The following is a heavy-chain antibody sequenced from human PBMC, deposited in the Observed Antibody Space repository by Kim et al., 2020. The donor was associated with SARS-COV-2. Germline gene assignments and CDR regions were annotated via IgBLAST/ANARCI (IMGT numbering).Heavy chain of an antibody. CDR1: GGSFSGYY. Sequence: SETLSLTCAVYGGSFSGYYWSWIRQPPGKGLEWIGEINHSGSTNYNPSLKSRVTISVDTSKNQFSLKLSSVTAADTAVYYCARGRTYYDSSGYPFPYAFDIWGQGTMVTVSS. D-gene: IGHD3-22*01. CDR3: ARGRTYYDSSGYPFPYAFDI. CDR2: INHSGST. J-gene: IGHJ3*02. V-gene: IGHV4-34*01.